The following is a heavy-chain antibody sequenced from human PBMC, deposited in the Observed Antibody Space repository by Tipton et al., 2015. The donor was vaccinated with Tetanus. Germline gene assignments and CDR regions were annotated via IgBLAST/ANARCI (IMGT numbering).Heavy chain of an antibody. CDR2: VYYTGST. V-gene: IGHV4-59*07. Sequence: TLSLTCTVSGVSISSYYWSWIRQPPGKGLEWIGYVYYTGSTNHNPSLKSRVTISMDRSKNQISLQLTSVTAADTAVYFCAGVTAQRTELYFDHWGQGTLVTVSS. J-gene: IGHJ4*02. D-gene: IGHD6-13*01. CDR3: AGVTAQRTELYFDH. CDR1: GVSISSYY.